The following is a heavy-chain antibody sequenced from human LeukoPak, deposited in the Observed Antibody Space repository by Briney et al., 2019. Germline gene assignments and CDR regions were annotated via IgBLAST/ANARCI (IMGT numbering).Heavy chain of an antibody. V-gene: IGHV3-21*01. Sequence: GGSLRLSCAASGLRFSLYTMNWVRQAPGKGLEWVSSIGVGSTTYTYYTDSVKGRFTISRDDAKTSLYLQMSSLRAEDSAVYYCLSGSSILPPYWGQGTLVTVSS. CDR2: IGVGSTTYT. CDR1: GLRFSLYT. D-gene: IGHD1-26*01. CDR3: LSGSSILPPY. J-gene: IGHJ4*02.